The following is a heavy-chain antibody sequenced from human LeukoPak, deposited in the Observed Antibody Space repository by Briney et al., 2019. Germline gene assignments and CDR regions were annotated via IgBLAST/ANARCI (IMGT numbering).Heavy chain of an antibody. D-gene: IGHD3-22*01. Sequence: GGSLRLSCAGSGFTFSRYGMSWVRQAPGKGLEWVANIKQDGSEKYYVDSVKGRFTISRDNAKKSLYLQMNSLRAEDTAVYYCARDSDYYDSSIDYWGQGTLVTVSS. CDR1: GFTFSRYG. J-gene: IGHJ4*02. CDR2: IKQDGSEK. V-gene: IGHV3-7*01. CDR3: ARDSDYYDSSIDY.